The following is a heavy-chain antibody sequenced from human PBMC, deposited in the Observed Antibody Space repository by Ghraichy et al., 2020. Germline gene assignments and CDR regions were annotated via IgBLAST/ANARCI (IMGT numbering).Heavy chain of an antibody. J-gene: IGHJ5*02. V-gene: IGHV4-34*01. CDR3: ARGHMYYYGSAIRGWFDP. D-gene: IGHD3-10*01. CDR1: GGSFSGYY. Sequence: SETLSLTCAVYGGSFSGYYWSWIRQPPGKGLEWIGEINHSGSTNYNPSLKSRVTISVDTSKNQFSLKLSSVTAADTAVYYCARGHMYYYGSAIRGWFDPWGQGTLVTVSS. CDR2: INHSGST.